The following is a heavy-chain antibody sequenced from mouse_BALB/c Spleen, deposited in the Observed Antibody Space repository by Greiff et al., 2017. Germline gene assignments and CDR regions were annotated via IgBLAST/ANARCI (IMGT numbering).Heavy chain of an antibody. CDR1: GFTFSSYT. CDR2: ISSGGSYT. J-gene: IGHJ4*01. CDR3: TRDPELGYYAMDY. V-gene: IGHV5-6-4*01. Sequence: EVQLVESGGGLVKPGGSLKLSCAASGFTFSSYTMSWVRQTPEKRLEWVATISSGGSYTYYPDSVKGRFTISRDNAKNTLYLQMSSLKSEDTAMYYCTRDPELGYYAMDYWGQGTSVTVSS. D-gene: IGHD4-1*01.